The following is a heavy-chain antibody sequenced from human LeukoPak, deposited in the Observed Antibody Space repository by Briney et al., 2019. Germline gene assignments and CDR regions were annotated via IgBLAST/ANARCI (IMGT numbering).Heavy chain of an antibody. CDR2: ISGDGGST. V-gene: IGHV3-43*02. D-gene: IGHD2-2*01. CDR1: GFTFDDYA. Sequence: GGSLRLSCAASGFTFDDYAMHWVRQPPGKSLEWVSLISGDGGSTYYADSVKGRFTVSRDNSKNSLYLQMSSLRTEDTALYYCAKDISRNFVVVPAADYWGQGTLVTVSS. J-gene: IGHJ4*02. CDR3: AKDISRNFVVVPAADY.